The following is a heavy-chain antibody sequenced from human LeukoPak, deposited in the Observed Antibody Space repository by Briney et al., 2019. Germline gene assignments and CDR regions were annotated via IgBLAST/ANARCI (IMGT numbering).Heavy chain of an antibody. J-gene: IGHJ3*02. CDR1: GFTFSSYS. V-gene: IGHV3-21*01. CDR3: ARGIAVAGTAFDI. CDR2: ISSSSSYI. D-gene: IGHD6-19*01. Sequence: PGGSLRLSCAASGFTFSSYSMNWVRQAPGKGLEWVSSISSSSSYIYYADSVKGRFTISRDNAKNSLYLQMNSLRAEDTAAYYCARGIAVAGTAFDIWGQGTMVTVSS.